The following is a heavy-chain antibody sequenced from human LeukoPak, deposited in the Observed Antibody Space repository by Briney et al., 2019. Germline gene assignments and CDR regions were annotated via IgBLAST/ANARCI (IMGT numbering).Heavy chain of an antibody. CDR1: GFTFSSYG. CDR3: AKTHDYGVLDY. D-gene: IGHD4-17*01. Sequence: GGSLRLSCAASGFTFSSYGMHWVRQAPGKGLEWVAVIWYDGSNKYYADSVKCRFTISRDNSKNTLYLQMNSLRAEDTAVYYCAKTHDYGVLDYWGQGTLVTVSS. CDR2: IWYDGSNK. V-gene: IGHV3-33*06. J-gene: IGHJ4*02.